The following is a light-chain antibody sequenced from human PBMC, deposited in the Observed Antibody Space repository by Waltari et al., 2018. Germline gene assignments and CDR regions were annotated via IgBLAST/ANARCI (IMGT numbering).Light chain of an antibody. CDR1: RSNIGAGYD. Sequence: QSLLTHPPPVSGPPGLRVTISCFGSRSNIGAGYDLPCYRQLPGKAPTRLLDGVNTRPPGVSDRFSGSQFDTSAALAIAGLQADDEADYYCQSYDTTLSVVFGGGTKLTVL. J-gene: IGLJ2*01. V-gene: IGLV1-40*01. CDR3: QSYDTTLSVV. CDR2: GVN.